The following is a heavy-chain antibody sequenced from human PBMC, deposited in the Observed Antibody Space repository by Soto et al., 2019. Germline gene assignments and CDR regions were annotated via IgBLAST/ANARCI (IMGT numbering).Heavy chain of an antibody. CDR2: ISSSGSTI. V-gene: IGHV3-11*01. CDR3: ASLRQQLVPIWAFDI. CDR1: GFTFSDYY. Sequence: PGGSLRLSCAASGFTFSDYYMSWIRQAPGKGLEWVSYISSSGSTIYYADSVKGRFTISRDNAKNSLYLQMNSLRAEDTAVYYCASLRQQLVPIWAFDIWGQGTMVTVSS. D-gene: IGHD6-13*01. J-gene: IGHJ3*02.